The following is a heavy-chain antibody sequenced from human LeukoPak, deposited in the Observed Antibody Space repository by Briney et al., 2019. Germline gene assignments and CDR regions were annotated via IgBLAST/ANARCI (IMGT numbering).Heavy chain of an antibody. Sequence: PGGSLRLSCAASGFTFSSYAMHWVRQAPGKGLEWVAVISYDGSNKYYADSVKGGFTISRDNSKNTLYLQMNSLRAEDTAVYYCVRGDNWNDPFDYWGQGTLVTVSS. CDR3: VRGDNWNDPFDY. D-gene: IGHD1-20*01. V-gene: IGHV3-30-3*01. J-gene: IGHJ4*02. CDR1: GFTFSSYA. CDR2: ISYDGSNK.